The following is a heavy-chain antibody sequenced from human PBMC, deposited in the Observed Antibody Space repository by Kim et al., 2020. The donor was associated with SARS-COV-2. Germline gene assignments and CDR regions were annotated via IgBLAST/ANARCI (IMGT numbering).Heavy chain of an antibody. J-gene: IGHJ4*02. CDR3: ARDATGHIYGYGY. V-gene: IGHV1-2*06. CDR1: GYTFTGYY. Sequence: ASVKVSCKASGYTFTGYYLHWVRQAPGQGLEWIGRINCNSGDTSSAQKFQGRVTMTRDTSISTVYMELAGLTSDDTAVYYCARDATGHIYGYGYWGQGTLVTVSS. D-gene: IGHD5-18*01. CDR2: INCNSGDT.